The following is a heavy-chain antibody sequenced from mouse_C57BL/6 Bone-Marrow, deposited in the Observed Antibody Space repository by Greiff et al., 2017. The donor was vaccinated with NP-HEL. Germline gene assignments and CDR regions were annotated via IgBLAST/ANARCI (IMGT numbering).Heavy chain of an antibody. CDR3: AREGLDSSGCIDY. V-gene: IGHV1-59*01. Sequence: QVQLQQPGAELVRPGTSVKLSCKASGYTFTSYWMHWVKQRPGQGLEWIGVIDPSDSYTNYNQKFKGKATLTVDTSSSTAYMQLSSLTSEDSAVYYCAREGLDSSGCIDYWGQGTTLTVSS. CDR2: IDPSDSYT. D-gene: IGHD3-2*02. J-gene: IGHJ2*01. CDR1: GYTFTSYW.